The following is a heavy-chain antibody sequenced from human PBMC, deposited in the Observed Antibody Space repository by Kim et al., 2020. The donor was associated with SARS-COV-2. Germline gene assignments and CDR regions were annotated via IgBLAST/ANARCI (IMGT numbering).Heavy chain of an antibody. CDR1: GGTFSSYA. CDR2: IIPIFGTA. Sequence: SVKVSCKASGGTFSSYAISWVRQAPGQGLEWMGGIIPIFGTANYAQKFQGRVTITADESTSTAYMELSSLRSEDTAVYYCARDCGSGREGGQYSSDLWGQGTLVTVSS. D-gene: IGHD6-6*01. V-gene: IGHV1-69*13. CDR3: ARDCGSGREGGQYSSDL. J-gene: IGHJ5*02.